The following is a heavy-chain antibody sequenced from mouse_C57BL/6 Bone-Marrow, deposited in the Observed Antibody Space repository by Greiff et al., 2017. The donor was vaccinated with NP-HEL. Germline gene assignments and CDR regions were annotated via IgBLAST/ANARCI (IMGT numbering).Heavy chain of an antibody. CDR2: INPNNGGT. Sequence: EVQLQESGPELVKPGASVKMSCKASGYTFTDYNMHWVKQSHGKSLEWIGYINPNNGGTSYNQKFKGKATLTVNKSSSTAYMELRSLTSEDSAVYYCASGSPWAMDYWGQGTSVTVSS. CDR1: GYTFTDYN. CDR3: ASGSPWAMDY. J-gene: IGHJ4*01. D-gene: IGHD6-2*01. V-gene: IGHV1-22*01.